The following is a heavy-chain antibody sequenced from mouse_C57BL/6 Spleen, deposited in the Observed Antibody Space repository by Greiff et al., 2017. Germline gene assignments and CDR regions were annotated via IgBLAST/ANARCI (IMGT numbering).Heavy chain of an antibody. V-gene: IGHV1-53*01. CDR3: AREGIFITTVVVADY. Sequence: QVQLQQPGTELVKPGASVKLSCKASGYTFTSYWMHWVKQRPGQGLEWIGNINPSNGGTNYNEKFKSKATLTVDKSSSTAYMQLSSLTSEDSAVYYCAREGIFITTVVVADYWGQGTTLTVSS. CDR2: INPSNGGT. D-gene: IGHD1-1*01. CDR1: GYTFTSYW. J-gene: IGHJ2*01.